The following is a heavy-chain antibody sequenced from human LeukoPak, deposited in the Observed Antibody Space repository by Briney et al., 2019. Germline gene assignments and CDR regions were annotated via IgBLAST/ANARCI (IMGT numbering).Heavy chain of an antibody. CDR3: ARRRDCNGISCYADY. V-gene: IGHV5-51*01. CDR1: GYSFTSYW. D-gene: IGHD2-2*01. J-gene: IGHJ4*02. CDR2: IYPADSDI. Sequence: GESLKISCKGSGYSFTSYWISWVRQMPGKGLEWMGIIYPADSDIRYSPSFQGQVTISADKSISTAYLQWSSLKASDTAMYYCARRRDCNGISCYADYWGQGTLVTVSS.